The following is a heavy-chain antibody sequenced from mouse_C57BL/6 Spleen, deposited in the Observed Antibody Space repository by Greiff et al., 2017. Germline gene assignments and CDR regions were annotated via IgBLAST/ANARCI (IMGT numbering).Heavy chain of an antibody. J-gene: IGHJ1*03. Sequence: VKLQQSGAELMKPGASVKLSCKATGYTFTGYWIEWVKQRPGHGLEWIGEILPGSGSTNYNEKFKGKATFTADTSSTTAYMQLSSLTTEDSAIYYCAKRGTTVVDYWYFDVWGTGTTVTVSS. CDR1: GYTFTGYW. V-gene: IGHV1-9*01. CDR3: AKRGTTVVDYWYFDV. D-gene: IGHD1-1*01. CDR2: ILPGSGST.